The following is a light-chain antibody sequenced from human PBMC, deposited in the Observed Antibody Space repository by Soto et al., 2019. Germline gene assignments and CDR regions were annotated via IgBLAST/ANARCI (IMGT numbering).Light chain of an antibody. Sequence: QSVLTQPPSVSAAPGQKVTISCSGSSSNIGGNSVSWYQQLPGTAPKLLIYDGDKRPSGIPDRFSGSKSGTSATLGITGFRTGDEADYYCGSWDSSLSAYVFGTGTKVTVL. V-gene: IGLV1-51*01. CDR3: GSWDSSLSAYV. CDR2: DGD. CDR1: SSNIGGNS. J-gene: IGLJ1*01.